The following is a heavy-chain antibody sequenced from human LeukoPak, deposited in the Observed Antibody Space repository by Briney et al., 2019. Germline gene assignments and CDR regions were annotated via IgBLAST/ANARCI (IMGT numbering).Heavy chain of an antibody. CDR1: GYSFTSYW. CDR2: IYPGDSHT. CDR3: AIDYYYYGMDV. Sequence: GESLKISCKGSGYSFTSYWIGWVRQMPGKGLEWMGIIYPGDSHTRYRPSFQGQVTISADKSISTAYLQWSSLKAPHTAMYYCAIDYYYYGMDVWGQGTTVTVSS. J-gene: IGHJ6*02. V-gene: IGHV5-51*01.